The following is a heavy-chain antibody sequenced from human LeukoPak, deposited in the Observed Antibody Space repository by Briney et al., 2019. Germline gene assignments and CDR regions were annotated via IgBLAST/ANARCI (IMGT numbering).Heavy chain of an antibody. CDR1: GGSISGGSYY. D-gene: IGHD3-10*01. J-gene: IGHJ6*03. V-gene: IGHV4-61*02. CDR3: AREGGAYYGSGYFENYSYYLDV. CDR2: IYTSGSP. Sequence: PSETLSLTCTVSGGSISGGSYYWSWIRRPAGKGLEWIGRIYTSGSPKYNPSLKSRVSISVDTSNNQFSLKLSSVTAADTAVHFCAREGGAYYGSGYFENYSYYLDVWGKGTTVTVSS.